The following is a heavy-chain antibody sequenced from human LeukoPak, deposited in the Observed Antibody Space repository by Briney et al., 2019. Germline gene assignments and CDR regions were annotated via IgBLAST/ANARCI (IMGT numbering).Heavy chain of an antibody. V-gene: IGHV1-2*02. D-gene: IGHD3-10*01. CDR2: INPNSGGT. J-gene: IGHJ5*02. Sequence: GASVKVSCKASGYTFTRYYMHWVRQAPGQGLEWMGWINPNSGGTNYAQKLQGRVTMTTDTSTSTAYMELRSLRSDDTAVYYCARDPGITMVGGVKRRSNWFDPWGQGTLVTVSS. CDR3: ARDPGITMVGGVKRRSNWFDP. CDR1: GYTFTRYY.